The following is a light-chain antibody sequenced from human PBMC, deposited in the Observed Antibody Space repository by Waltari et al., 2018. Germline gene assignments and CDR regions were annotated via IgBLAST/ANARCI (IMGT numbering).Light chain of an antibody. Sequence: QLVLTQSPSASASLGASVKLTCTLSSGHSSNIIAWLQQQPGKGPRYLMKVNCDGSHRKGDEIPDRFSGSSSGAERYLTISSLQSEDEADYYCETGGHGTWVFGGGTKLTVL. V-gene: IGLV4-69*01. CDR1: SGHSSNI. CDR2: VNCDGSH. J-gene: IGLJ3*02. CDR3: ETGGHGTWV.